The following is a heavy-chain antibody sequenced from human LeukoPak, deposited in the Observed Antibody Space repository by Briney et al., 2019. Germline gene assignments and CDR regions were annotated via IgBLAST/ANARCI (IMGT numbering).Heavy chain of an antibody. CDR2: INPNSGGT. Sequence: GASVKVSCKASGYTFTGYYMHWVRQAPGQGLEWMEWINPNSGGTNYAQKFQGRVTMTRDTSISTAYMELSRLRSDDTAVYYCARAVAGKGNWFDPWGQGTLVTVSS. CDR3: ARAVAGKGNWFDP. V-gene: IGHV1-2*02. J-gene: IGHJ5*02. CDR1: GYTFTGYY. D-gene: IGHD6-19*01.